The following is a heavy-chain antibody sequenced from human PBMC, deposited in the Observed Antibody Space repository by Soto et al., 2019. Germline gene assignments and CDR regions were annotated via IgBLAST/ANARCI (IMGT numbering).Heavy chain of an antibody. V-gene: IGHV1-69*11. J-gene: IGHJ2*01. D-gene: IGHD2-2*01. CDR3: AKASSLYGPAYWYLEL. CDR2: ITPIHGTA. CDR1: GGTFSSYV. Sequence: QVQLVQSGAEVKMPGSSVKVSCKASGGTFSSYVFNWVRQAPGQGLEWMGGITPIHGTADYAQKFQGRVTFTADESTSTAYMELTSLRSEDTAVYFCAKASSLYGPAYWYLELWGRGTLITVSS.